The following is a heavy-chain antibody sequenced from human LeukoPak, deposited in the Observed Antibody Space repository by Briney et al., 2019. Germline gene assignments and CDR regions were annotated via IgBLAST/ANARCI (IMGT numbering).Heavy chain of an antibody. CDR3: ARDVGSSWYLAPGYFDL. J-gene: IGHJ2*01. D-gene: IGHD6-13*01. CDR1: XGXXXSYX. CDR2: IYTSGST. V-gene: IGHV4-4*07. Sequence: SETXSLTXTXXXGXXXSYXRSWIRQPAGXGLEWIGHIYTSGSTNYNPSLKSRVTMSVDTSKNQFSLKLSSVTAADTAVYYCARDVGSSWYLAPGYFDLWGRGTLVTVSS.